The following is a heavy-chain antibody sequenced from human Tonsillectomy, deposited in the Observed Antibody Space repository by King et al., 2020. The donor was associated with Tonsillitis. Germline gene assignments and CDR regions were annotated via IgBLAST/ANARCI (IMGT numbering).Heavy chain of an antibody. Sequence: PLQESGPGLVKPSETLSLTCTVSGVYINNYYWSWIRQPPGKGLEWIGYISYRGSTSYNPSLQSRVTISVDTSKHQFSLNLTSVTTADTAVYYCAKGGGDSAGHRDHDFWGQGILVTVSS. J-gene: IGHJ4*02. D-gene: IGHD1-14*01. CDR1: GVYINNYY. V-gene: IGHV4-59*01. CDR3: AKGGGDSAGHRDHDF. CDR2: ISYRGST.